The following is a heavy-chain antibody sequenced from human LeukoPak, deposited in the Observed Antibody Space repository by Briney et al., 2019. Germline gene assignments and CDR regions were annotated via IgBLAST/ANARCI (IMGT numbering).Heavy chain of an antibody. CDR1: GGSFSGYY. Sequence: SETLSLTCAVYGGSFSGYYWSWIRQPPGKGLEWSGEINHRGSTNYNPSLKSRVTISVDTSKNQFPLKLSSVTAADTAVYYCARGSGYLRRLNWFDPWGQGTLVTVSS. CDR2: INHRGST. J-gene: IGHJ5*02. V-gene: IGHV4-34*01. D-gene: IGHD3-3*01. CDR3: ARGSGYLRRLNWFDP.